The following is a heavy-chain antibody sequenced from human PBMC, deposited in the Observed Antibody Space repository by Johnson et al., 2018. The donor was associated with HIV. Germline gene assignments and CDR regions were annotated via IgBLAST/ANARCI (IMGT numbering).Heavy chain of an antibody. D-gene: IGHD2-21*02. J-gene: IGHJ3*02. V-gene: IGHV3-30*02. Sequence: QVQLVESGGGVVQPGGSLRFSCVASGFTFSSYDMHWVRQAPGKGLEWVAFIRYDGSNKYYADSVKGRFTISRDNYKNTRYLQMNSLGAEDTAVYYCAKLWAYCGGDCYWRGHDAFDIWGQGTMVTVSS. CDR1: GFTFSSYD. CDR2: IRYDGSNK. CDR3: AKLWAYCGGDCYWRGHDAFDI.